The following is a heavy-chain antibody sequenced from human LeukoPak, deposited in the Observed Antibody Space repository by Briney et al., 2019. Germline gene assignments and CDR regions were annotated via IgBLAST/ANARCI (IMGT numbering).Heavy chain of an antibody. CDR2: ISSSSSYI. CDR3: ARDRNYDYIWGSYRPDYFDH. J-gene: IGHJ4*02. Sequence: GGSLRLSCAASGFTFSSYTMNWVRQAPGKGLEWVSSISSSSSYIYYADSVKGRFTISRDNAKNSLYLQMNSLRAEDTAVYYCARDRNYDYIWGSYRPDYFDHWGQGTLVTVSS. V-gene: IGHV3-21*01. D-gene: IGHD3-16*02. CDR1: GFTFSSYT.